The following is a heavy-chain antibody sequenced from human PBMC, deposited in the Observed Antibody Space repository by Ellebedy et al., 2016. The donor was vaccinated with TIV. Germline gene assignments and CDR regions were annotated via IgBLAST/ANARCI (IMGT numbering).Heavy chain of an antibody. V-gene: IGHV3-13*01. CDR2: IGAGGDT. Sequence: GESLKISCAASGFTFSDSDMHWVRQGAGKGLEWVSAIGAGGDTYYPDSVKGRFTISRENAKNSLHLQMNSLRAGDTAVYYCARERANSGYNWNDWYFDLWGRGTLVTVSS. CDR1: GFTFSDSD. D-gene: IGHD1-1*01. CDR3: ARERANSGYNWNDWYFDL. J-gene: IGHJ2*01.